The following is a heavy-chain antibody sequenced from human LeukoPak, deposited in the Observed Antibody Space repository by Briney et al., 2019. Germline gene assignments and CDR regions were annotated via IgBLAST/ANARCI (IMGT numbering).Heavy chain of an antibody. J-gene: IGHJ4*02. Sequence: GESLKISCKGSGYSFTSYWIGWVRQMPGKGLERMGIIYPGDSDTRYSPSFQGQVTISADKSISTAYLQWSSLKASDTAMYYCARHYSSSWYVGMGYFDYWGQGTLVTVSS. D-gene: IGHD6-13*01. CDR3: ARHYSSSWYVGMGYFDY. CDR1: GYSFTSYW. CDR2: IYPGDSDT. V-gene: IGHV5-51*01.